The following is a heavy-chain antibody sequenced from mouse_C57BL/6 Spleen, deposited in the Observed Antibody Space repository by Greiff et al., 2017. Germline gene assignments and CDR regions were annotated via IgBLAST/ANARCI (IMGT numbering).Heavy chain of an antibody. D-gene: IGHD2-1*01. CDR1: GYTFTSYW. V-gene: IGHV1-52*01. J-gene: IGHJ1*03. CDR2: IDPSDSET. CDR3: DRFYDGPYWYFDF. Sequence: VQLQQPGAELVRPGSSVKLSCKASGYTFTSYWMHWVKQRPIQGLEWIGNIDPSDSETHYNQKFKDKATLTVDKSYSTTYMQLNSLTSEASAVYYCDRFYDGPYWYFDFWGTGTTVTVSS.